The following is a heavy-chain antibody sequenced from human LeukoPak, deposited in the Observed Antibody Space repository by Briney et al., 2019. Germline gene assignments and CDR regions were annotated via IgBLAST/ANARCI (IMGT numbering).Heavy chain of an antibody. V-gene: IGHV3-33*01. CDR1: GFTFSSYG. D-gene: IGHD5-18*01. J-gene: IGHJ4*02. CDR2: IWYDGSNK. Sequence: PGGSLRLSCAASGFTFSSYGMHWVRQAPGKGLEWVAVIWYDGSNKYYADSVKGRFTISRDNSKNTLYLQMNSLRAEDTAVYYFAREQSYGYVYDYWGQGTLVTVSS. CDR3: AREQSYGYVYDY.